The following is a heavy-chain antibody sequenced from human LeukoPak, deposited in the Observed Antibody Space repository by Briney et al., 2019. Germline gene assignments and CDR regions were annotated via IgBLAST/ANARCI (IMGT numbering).Heavy chain of an antibody. D-gene: IGHD1-26*01. CDR3: ARDKWELLPFDY. CDR2: ISSSSSYI. J-gene: IGHJ4*02. Sequence: GGSLRLSCAASRFTFSSSSMNWVRAAPRKGLWWVSSISSSSSYIYYADSVKGRFTISRDKAKNSLYLQMNSLRAEDTAVYYCARDKWELLPFDYWGQGTLVTVSS. CDR1: RFTFSSSS. V-gene: IGHV3-21*01.